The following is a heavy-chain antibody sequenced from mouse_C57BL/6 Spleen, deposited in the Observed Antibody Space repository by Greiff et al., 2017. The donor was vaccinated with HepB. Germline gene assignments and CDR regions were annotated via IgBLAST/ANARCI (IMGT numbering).Heavy chain of an antibody. V-gene: IGHV1-82*01. Sequence: QVQLQQSGPELVKPGASVKISCKASGYAFSSSWMNWVKRRPGKGLEWIGRIYPGDGDTNYNGKFKGKATLTADKSSSTAYMQLSSLTSEDSAVYFCARVIITTVVATDYFDYWGQGTTLTVSS. J-gene: IGHJ2*01. CDR1: GYAFSSSW. CDR3: ARVIITTVVATDYFDY. CDR2: IYPGDGDT. D-gene: IGHD1-1*01.